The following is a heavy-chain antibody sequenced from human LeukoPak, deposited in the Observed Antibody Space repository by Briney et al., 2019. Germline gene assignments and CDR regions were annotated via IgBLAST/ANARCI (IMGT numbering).Heavy chain of an antibody. Sequence: ASVTVSCKASGYTFTGYYMHWVRQAPGQGLEWMGWINPNSGGTNYAQKLQGRVTMTTDTSTSTAYMELRSLRSDDTAVYYCAKEESYYDSSGYSRYWGQGTLVTVSS. CDR1: GYTFTGYY. CDR3: AKEESYYDSSGYSRY. J-gene: IGHJ4*02. CDR2: INPNSGGT. D-gene: IGHD3-22*01. V-gene: IGHV1-2*02.